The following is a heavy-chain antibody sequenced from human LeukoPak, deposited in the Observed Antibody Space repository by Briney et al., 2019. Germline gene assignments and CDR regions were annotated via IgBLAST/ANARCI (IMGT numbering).Heavy chain of an antibody. Sequence: GGSLRLSCAASGFIFSNFGMHWVRQAPGKGLEWVAVISYDGSNKYYADSVKGRFTISRDNSKNTLYLQMNSLRAEDTAVYYCAKSIVGATTVDYWGQGTLVTVSS. J-gene: IGHJ4*02. V-gene: IGHV3-30*18. CDR1: GFIFSNFG. CDR3: AKSIVGATTVDY. CDR2: ISYDGSNK. D-gene: IGHD1-26*01.